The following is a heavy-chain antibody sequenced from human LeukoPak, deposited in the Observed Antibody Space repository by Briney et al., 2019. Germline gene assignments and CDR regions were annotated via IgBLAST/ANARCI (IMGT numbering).Heavy chain of an antibody. D-gene: IGHD6-13*01. CDR1: GGSISSYY. CDR3: ARVYYSRSYDYWYFDL. V-gene: IGHV4-59*01. CDR2: IYYSGNT. Sequence: SETLSLTCTVSGGSISSYYWSWIRQPPGKGLEWIGYIYYSGNTNYNPSLKSRVTISVDTSKNQFSLKLSSVTAADPAVYYCARVYYSRSYDYWYFDLCGRGRLVTVSS. J-gene: IGHJ2*01.